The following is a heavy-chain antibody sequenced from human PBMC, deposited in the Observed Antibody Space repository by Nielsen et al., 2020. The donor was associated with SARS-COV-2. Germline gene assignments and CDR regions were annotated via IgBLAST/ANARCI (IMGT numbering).Heavy chain of an antibody. CDR2: IWFDGSDK. CDR3: ARAPITMIVVVNAFDI. J-gene: IGHJ3*02. D-gene: IGHD3-22*01. Sequence: GESLKISCAASGFTFNAYAMHWVRQAPGKGLEWVAVIWFDGSDKYYADFVKDRFTISRDNSKNTLYLEMKSLRAEDTAVYYCARAPITMIVVVNAFDIWGQGTMVTVSS. CDR1: GFTFNAYA. V-gene: IGHV3-33*01.